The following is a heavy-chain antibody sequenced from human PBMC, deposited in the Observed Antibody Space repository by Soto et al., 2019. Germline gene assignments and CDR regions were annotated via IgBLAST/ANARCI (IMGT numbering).Heavy chain of an antibody. Sequence: GGSLRLSCAASGFTFSNFAMSWVRHAPGKGLEWVAVISYDGSNKYYADSVKGRFTISRDNSKNTLYLQMNSLRAEDTAVYYCAKDKQWLVEYYFDYWGQGTLVTVSS. CDR2: ISYDGSNK. D-gene: IGHD6-19*01. CDR3: AKDKQWLVEYYFDY. J-gene: IGHJ4*02. CDR1: GFTFSNFA. V-gene: IGHV3-30*18.